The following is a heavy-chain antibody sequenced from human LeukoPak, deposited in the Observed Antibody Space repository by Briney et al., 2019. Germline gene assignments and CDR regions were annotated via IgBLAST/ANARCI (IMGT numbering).Heavy chain of an antibody. J-gene: IGHJ4*02. D-gene: IGHD6-13*01. CDR3: ARGPPESRSSDY. V-gene: IGHV1-8*01. Sequence: ASVKLSSKASGYTFTSYDINWVRQAPGQGLEWMGWMSPDSGNTGYAQKFQGRVTMTRNTSISTAYMELSSLRSEDTAVYYCARGPPESRSSDYWGQGTPVTVSS. CDR2: MSPDSGNT. CDR1: GYTFTSYD.